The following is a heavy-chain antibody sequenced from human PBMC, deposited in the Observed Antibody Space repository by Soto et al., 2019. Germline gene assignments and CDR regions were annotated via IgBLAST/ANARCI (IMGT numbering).Heavy chain of an antibody. Sequence: GGSLRLSCAASGFTFSSYGMHWVRQAPGKGLEWVAVISGSGGNKYYADSVKSRFTISRDNSKNTLYLQMNSLRAEDTAVYYCAKASKGYCSGGSCWEGYYYYYGMDVWGQGTTVIVSS. V-gene: IGHV3-33*06. CDR2: ISGSGGNK. CDR1: GFTFSSYG. D-gene: IGHD2-15*01. CDR3: AKASKGYCSGGSCWEGYYYYYGMDV. J-gene: IGHJ6*02.